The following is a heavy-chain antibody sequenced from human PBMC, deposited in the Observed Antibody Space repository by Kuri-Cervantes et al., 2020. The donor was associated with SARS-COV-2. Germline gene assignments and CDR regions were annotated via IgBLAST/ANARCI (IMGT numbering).Heavy chain of an antibody. CDR1: GYTLTELS. J-gene: IGHJ4*02. D-gene: IGHD6-13*01. CDR2: FDPEDGET. Sequence: ASVKVSCKVSGYTLTELSMHWVRQAPGKGLEGMGGFDPEDGETIYAQKFQGRVTMTEDTSTDTAYMALSSLRSEDTAVYYCATDHIAAAGLFDYWGQGTLVTVSS. CDR3: ATDHIAAAGLFDY. V-gene: IGHV1-24*01.